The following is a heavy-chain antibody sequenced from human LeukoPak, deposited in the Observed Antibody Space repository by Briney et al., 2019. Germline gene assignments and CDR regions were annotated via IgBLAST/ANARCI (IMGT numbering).Heavy chain of an antibody. CDR3: AKVLGSRIAVSDPLDY. D-gene: IGHD2-21*01. CDR1: GFSFSGYA. CDR2: ISGSGGTI. J-gene: IGHJ4*02. Sequence: PGGSLRLSCAASGFSFSGYAMNWVRQAPGKGLEWVSAISGSGGTIFYADSVKGRFTISRDHSKNTLYLQMNSLRAEDTAVYYCAKVLGSRIAVSDPLDYWGQGTLVTVSS. V-gene: IGHV3-23*01.